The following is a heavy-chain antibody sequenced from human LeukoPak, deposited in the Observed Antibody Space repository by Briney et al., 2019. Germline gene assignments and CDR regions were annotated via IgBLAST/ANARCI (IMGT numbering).Heavy chain of an antibody. CDR1: GDTFSTYA. CDR2: IIPILRAV. Sequence: ASVKASCKASGDTFSTYAFSWVRQAPGQGLEWMGRIIPILRAVIYAPKFQGRVTITADKSTSTAYMELSRLRSDDTAVYYCASWGTGFDYWGQGTLVTVSS. CDR3: ASWGTGFDY. V-gene: IGHV1-69*04. J-gene: IGHJ4*02. D-gene: IGHD7-27*01.